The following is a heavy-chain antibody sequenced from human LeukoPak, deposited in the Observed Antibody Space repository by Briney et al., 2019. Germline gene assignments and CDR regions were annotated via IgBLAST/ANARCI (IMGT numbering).Heavy chain of an antibody. CDR3: ARGRVSSSTWYSTYYYYFYMDV. J-gene: IGHJ6*03. CDR1: GGSFSGYY. CDR2: INHSGST. Sequence: SETLSLTCAVYGGSFSGYYWSWIRQPPGKGLEWIGEINHSGSTNYNPSLKSRVTISVDASKNQFSLKLSSVTAADTAVYFCARGRVSSSTWYSTYYYYFYMDVWGKGTTVTVSS. V-gene: IGHV4-34*01. D-gene: IGHD6-13*01.